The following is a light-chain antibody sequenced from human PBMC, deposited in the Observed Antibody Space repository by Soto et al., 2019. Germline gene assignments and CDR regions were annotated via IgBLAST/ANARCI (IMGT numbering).Light chain of an antibody. CDR1: QSVSSNY. CDR2: GAS. J-gene: IGKJ2*01. Sequence: EIVLTQSPDTLSLSPGERATLSCRASQSVSSNYLAWYQQKPGQAPRLLIYGASSRATGIPDRFSGSGSGTDFTLTISRLEPEDVAVYYCQQYGTSPLYTFGQGTKLEIK. CDR3: QQYGTSPLYT. V-gene: IGKV3-20*01.